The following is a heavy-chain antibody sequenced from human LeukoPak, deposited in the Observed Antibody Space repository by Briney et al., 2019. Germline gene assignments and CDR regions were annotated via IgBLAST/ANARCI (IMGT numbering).Heavy chain of an antibody. CDR2: IRYDGSSK. V-gene: IGHV3-30*02. CDR1: GFTFSSYG. J-gene: IGHJ4*02. CDR3: AKDLRQLWLDY. D-gene: IGHD5-18*01. Sequence: GGSLRLSCAASGFTFSSYGMHWVRQAPGKGLEWVAFIRYDGSSKYYADSVKGRFTISRDNSKNTLYLQMNSLRAEDTAVYYCAKDLRQLWLDYWGQGTLVTVSS.